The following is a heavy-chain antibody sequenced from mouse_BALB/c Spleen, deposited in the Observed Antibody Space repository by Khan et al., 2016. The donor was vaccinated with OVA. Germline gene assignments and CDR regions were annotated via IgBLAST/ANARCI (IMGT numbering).Heavy chain of an antibody. V-gene: IGHV5-6*02. CDR3: TRRRDGNYSWFAY. Sequence: EVELVESGGDLVKPGGSLKLSCAASGFTFSSYGMSWIRQTPDKRLEWVATISSGDSYTYYPDSVKGRFTISRDIVKNTLYLQMSSLKSEDTAIYYCTRRRDGNYSWFAYWGQGTLVTVSA. CDR1: GFTFSSYG. J-gene: IGHJ3*01. CDR2: ISSGDSYT. D-gene: IGHD2-1*01.